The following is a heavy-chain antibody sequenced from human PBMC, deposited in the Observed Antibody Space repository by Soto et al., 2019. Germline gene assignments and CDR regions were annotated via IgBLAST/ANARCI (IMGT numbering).Heavy chain of an antibody. CDR3: ARGGATSFGVVHYYYYGMDV. D-gene: IGHD3-3*01. V-gene: IGHV1-2*04. CDR2: INPNSGGT. Sequence: QVQLVQSGAEVKKPGASVKVSCKASGYTFTGYYMHWVRQAPGQGLEWMGWINPNSGGTNYAQKFQGWVTVXXXPXXSTAYLELSRLRSDDTAVYYCARGGATSFGVVHYYYYGMDVWGQGTTVTVSS. CDR1: GYTFTGYY. J-gene: IGHJ6*02.